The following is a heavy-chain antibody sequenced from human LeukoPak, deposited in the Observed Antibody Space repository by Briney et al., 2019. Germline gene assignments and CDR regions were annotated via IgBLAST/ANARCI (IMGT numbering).Heavy chain of an antibody. D-gene: IGHD1-26*01. CDR2: INTNTGNP. CDR1: GGTFSSYA. Sequence: VASVKVSCKASGGTFSSYAISWVRQAPGQGLEWMGWINTNTGNPTYAQGFTGRFVFSLDTSVSTAYLQISSLKAEDTAVYYCARLSSGSYSDFDYWGQGTLVTVSS. CDR3: ARLSSGSYSDFDY. J-gene: IGHJ4*02. V-gene: IGHV7-4-1*02.